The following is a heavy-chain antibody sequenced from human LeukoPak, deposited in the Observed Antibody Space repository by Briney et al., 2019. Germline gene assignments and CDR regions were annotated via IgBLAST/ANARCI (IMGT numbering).Heavy chain of an antibody. CDR2: IYHSGST. J-gene: IGHJ4*02. Sequence: SETLSLTCTVSGGSISSSNWWSWVRQPPGKGLEWIGEIYHSGSTNYNPSLKSRVTISVDKSKNQFSLKLSSVTAADTAVYYCARVERFGELCRFDYWGQGTLVTVSS. V-gene: IGHV4-4*02. D-gene: IGHD3-10*01. CDR3: ARVERFGELCRFDY. CDR1: GGSISSSNW.